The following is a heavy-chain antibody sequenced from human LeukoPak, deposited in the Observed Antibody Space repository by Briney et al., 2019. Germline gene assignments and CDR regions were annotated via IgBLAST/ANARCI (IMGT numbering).Heavy chain of an antibody. CDR2: ISGSGGST. J-gene: IGHJ4*02. V-gene: IGHV3-23*01. Sequence: GGSLRLSCAASGFTFSSYAMSWVRQAPGKGLEWVSAISGSGGSTYYADSVKGRFTISRDNSKNTLYLQMNSLRAEDTAVYYCAKDTVNHSGYDYIGGYFDYWGQGTLVTVSS. CDR1: GFTFSSYA. CDR3: AKDTVNHSGYDYIGGYFDY. D-gene: IGHD5-12*01.